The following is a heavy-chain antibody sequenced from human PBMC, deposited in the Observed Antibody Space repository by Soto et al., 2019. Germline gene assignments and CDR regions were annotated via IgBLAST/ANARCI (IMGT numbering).Heavy chain of an antibody. Sequence: QVQLVQSGAEVKKPGSSVKVSCKASGGTFSSYTISWVRQAPGQGLEWMGRIIPILGIANYAQKFQGRVTITANKSTSTASMELSSLRSEDTAVYYCARAVSYGMDVWGQGTTVTVSS. CDR1: GGTFSSYT. V-gene: IGHV1-69*02. CDR2: IIPILGIA. CDR3: ARAVSYGMDV. J-gene: IGHJ6*02.